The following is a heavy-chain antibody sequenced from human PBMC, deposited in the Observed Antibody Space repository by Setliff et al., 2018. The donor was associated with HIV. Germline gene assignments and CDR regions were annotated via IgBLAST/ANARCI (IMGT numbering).Heavy chain of an antibody. D-gene: IGHD6-13*01. CDR1: GFSLTSIGVG. J-gene: IGHJ4*02. Sequence: GSGPTLVNPTQTLTLTCTFSGFSLTSIGVGVGWFRQPPGKALEWLALIYWDDDPRYNSSLKNRLTISKDTSKNQVVLTMTVMDPVDTATYYCARRPRTFAASSHFFDFWGQGMLVTVSS. CDR2: IYWDDDP. CDR3: ARRPRTFAASSHFFDF. V-gene: IGHV2-5*02.